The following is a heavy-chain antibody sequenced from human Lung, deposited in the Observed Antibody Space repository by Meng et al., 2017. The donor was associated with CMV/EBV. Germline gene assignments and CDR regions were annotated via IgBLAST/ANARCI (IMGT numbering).Heavy chain of an antibody. V-gene: IGHV4-34*01. J-gene: IGHJ1*01. CDR1: GGSFSGYY. D-gene: IGHD4-23*01. CDR2: INHSGST. CDR3: ARDEGGNSERGFQH. Sequence: QVPLQQWGAGLLRPSETLALTCAVYGGSFSGYYWSWIRQPPGKGLEWIGEINHSGSTNYNPSLKSRVTISVDTSKNQFSLKLSSVTAADTAVYYCARDEGGNSERGFQHWGQGTLVTVSS.